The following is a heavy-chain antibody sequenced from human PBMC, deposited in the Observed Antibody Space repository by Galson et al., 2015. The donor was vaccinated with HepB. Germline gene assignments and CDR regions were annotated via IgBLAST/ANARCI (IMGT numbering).Heavy chain of an antibody. CDR2: IRSKANSYAT. Sequence: SLRLSCAASGFTFSGSAMHWVRQASGKGLEWVGRIRSKANSYATAYAASVKGRFTISRDDSKNTAYLQMNSLKTEDTAVYYCTRMYYDILTGYYRGGLKGRSDWGQGTLVTVSS. J-gene: IGHJ4*02. CDR1: GFTFSGSA. D-gene: IGHD3-9*01. V-gene: IGHV3-73*01. CDR3: TRMYYDILTGYYRGGLKGRSD.